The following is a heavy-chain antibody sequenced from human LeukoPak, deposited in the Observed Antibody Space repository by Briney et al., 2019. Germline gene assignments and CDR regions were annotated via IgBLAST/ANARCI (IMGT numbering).Heavy chain of an antibody. Sequence: GGSLRLSCAASGFTFSSYTMNWVRQAPGKGLEWVSYISSDSGTIYYADSVRGRFTISRDNAKNSLYLQMNSLRDEDTAVYYCARDAAIAVVPAAKGGAFDIWGQGTMVTVSS. CDR3: ARDAAIAVVPAAKGGAFDI. CDR2: ISSDSGTI. V-gene: IGHV3-48*02. J-gene: IGHJ3*02. CDR1: GFTFSSYT. D-gene: IGHD2-2*01.